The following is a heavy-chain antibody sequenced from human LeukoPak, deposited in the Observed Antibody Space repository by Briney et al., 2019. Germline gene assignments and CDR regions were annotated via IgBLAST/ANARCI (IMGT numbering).Heavy chain of an antibody. CDR2: ISYDGSNK. CDR1: GFTFSSYA. V-gene: IGHV3-30-3*01. Sequence: GRSLRLSCAASGFTFSSYAMHWVRQAPGKGLEWVAVISYDGSNKYYADSVKGRFTISRDNSKNTLYLQMNSLRAEDTAVYYCARGSSKGIADYWGQGTLVTVSS. CDR3: ARGSSKGIADY. J-gene: IGHJ4*02.